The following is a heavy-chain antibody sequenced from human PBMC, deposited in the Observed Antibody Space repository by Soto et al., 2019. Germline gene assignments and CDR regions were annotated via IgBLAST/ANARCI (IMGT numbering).Heavy chain of an antibody. CDR2: ISGSGGST. Sequence: GGSLRLSCAASGFTFSSYAMSWVRQAPGKGLEWVSAISGSGGSTYYADSVKGRFTISRDNSKNTLYLQMNSLRAEDTAVYYCASGYYDINGYATWGQGTLVTVSS. J-gene: IGHJ5*01. D-gene: IGHD3-22*01. V-gene: IGHV3-23*01. CDR1: GFTFSSYA. CDR3: ASGYYDINGYAT.